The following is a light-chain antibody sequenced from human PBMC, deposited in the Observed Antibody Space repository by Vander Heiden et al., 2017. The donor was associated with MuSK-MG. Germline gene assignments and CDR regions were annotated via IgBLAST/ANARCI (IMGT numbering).Light chain of an antibody. Sequence: DVQMTQSPSTLSTSVGDRVTITCRASQSISSRLAWYQQKPGRPPKFLIYKASSLQSGVPSRFSGSGSGTEFTLTISSLQPDDFGTYYCQQDDSYPLTFGGRTKVEI. CDR1: QSISSR. CDR2: KAS. CDR3: QQDDSYPLT. V-gene: IGKV1-5*03. J-gene: IGKJ4*01.